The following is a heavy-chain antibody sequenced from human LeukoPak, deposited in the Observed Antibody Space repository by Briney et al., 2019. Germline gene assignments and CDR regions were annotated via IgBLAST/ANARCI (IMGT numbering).Heavy chain of an antibody. CDR3: ASAAAPGTDY. Sequence: GGSLRLSCAASGFSFSAYWMHWVRQAPGKGLVWVSRINNDGSSTIYADSVRGRFTISRDNAKNTLYLQMNSLRAEDTAVYYCASAAAPGTDYWGQGTLVTVSS. V-gene: IGHV3-74*01. CDR1: GFSFSAYW. J-gene: IGHJ4*02. CDR2: INNDGSST. D-gene: IGHD6-13*01.